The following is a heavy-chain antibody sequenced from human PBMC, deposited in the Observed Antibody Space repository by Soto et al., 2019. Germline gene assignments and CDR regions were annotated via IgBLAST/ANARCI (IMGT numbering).Heavy chain of an antibody. Sequence: PSETLSLTCTISGGSISNYYWSWIRQPPGKGLEWIGYIYYSGSTNYNPSLKSRVTISVDTSKNQFSLKLSSVTAADTAVYYCARLIGNSWLDSWGQGTLVTVSS. V-gene: IGHV4-59*08. CDR2: IYYSGST. CDR1: GGSISNYY. CDR3: ARLIGNSWLDS. J-gene: IGHJ5*01.